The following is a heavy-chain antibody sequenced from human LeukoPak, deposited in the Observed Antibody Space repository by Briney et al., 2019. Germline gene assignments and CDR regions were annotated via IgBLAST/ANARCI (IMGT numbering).Heavy chain of an antibody. J-gene: IGHJ3*02. CDR2: INHSGST. CDR1: GGSFSGYY. D-gene: IGHD4-23*01. CDR3: ARGGNVESFDI. Sequence: SETLSLTCAVYGGSFSGYYWSWIRQAPGKGLEWIGEINHSGSTNYNPSLKSRVTISVDTSKNQFSLKLSSVTAADTAVYYCARGGNVESFDIWGQGTMVTVSS. V-gene: IGHV4-34*01.